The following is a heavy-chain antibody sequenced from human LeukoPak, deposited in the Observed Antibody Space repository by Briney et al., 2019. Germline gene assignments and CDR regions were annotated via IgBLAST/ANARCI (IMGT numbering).Heavy chain of an antibody. J-gene: IGHJ6*03. CDR1: GFTFSSYA. CDR2: ISYDGSNK. Sequence: GGSLRLSCAASGFTFSSYAMHWVRQAPGKGLEWVAVISYDGSNKYYADSVKGRFTISRDNVKNFLYLQMNSLRVEDTALYFCGRVYCSTTSCYDYYDYYMDVWGKGTTVTVSS. D-gene: IGHD2-2*01. CDR3: GRVYCSTTSCYDYYDYYMDV. V-gene: IGHV3-30*04.